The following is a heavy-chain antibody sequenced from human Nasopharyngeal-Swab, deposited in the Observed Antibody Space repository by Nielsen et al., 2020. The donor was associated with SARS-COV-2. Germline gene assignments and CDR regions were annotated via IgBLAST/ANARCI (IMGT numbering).Heavy chain of an antibody. CDR2: IDREDDK. CDR1: GFSLSTSGMC. J-gene: IGHJ4*02. Sequence: SGPTLVKPTHTLTLTCTFSGFSLSTSGMCVSWIRQPPGKALAWLARIDREDDKYYSTSLKTRLTISKDTSKNQVVLTMTNLDPVDTATYYCARTHIPMIDQWGQGTLVTVSS. V-gene: IGHV2-70*11. CDR3: ARTHIPMIDQ. D-gene: IGHD3-22*01.